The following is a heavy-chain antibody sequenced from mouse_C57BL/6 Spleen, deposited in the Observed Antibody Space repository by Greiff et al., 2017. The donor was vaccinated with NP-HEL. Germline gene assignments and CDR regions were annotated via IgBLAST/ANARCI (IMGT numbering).Heavy chain of an antibody. J-gene: IGHJ3*01. CDR2: ISDGGSYT. V-gene: IGHV5-4*01. D-gene: IGHD2-1*01. Sequence: DVMLVESGGGLVKPGGSLKLSCAASGFTLSSYAMSWVRQTPEKRLEWVATISDGGSYTYYPDNVKGRFTISRDNAKKNLYLQMSHLKSEDTAMYYCARDAGYGNYVWFAYWGQGTLVTVSA. CDR1: GFTLSSYA. CDR3: ARDAGYGNYVWFAY.